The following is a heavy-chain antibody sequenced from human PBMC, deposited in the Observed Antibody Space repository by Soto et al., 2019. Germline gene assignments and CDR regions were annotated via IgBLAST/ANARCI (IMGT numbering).Heavy chain of an antibody. V-gene: IGHV1-18*04. CDR2: ITTYNGKT. CDR3: ARQHNDLWSDSPDFDY. D-gene: IGHD3-3*01. J-gene: IGHJ4*02. CDR1: GYTFSNYG. Sequence: VQLVQSGGEVKKPGASVKVSCKASGYTFSNYGVSWVRQAPGQGLEWMGWITTYNGKTNYAHNFEGRVAMTIDTYTSTAYMELRSLRSDDTAVYYCARQHNDLWSDSPDFDYWGQGTLVTVSA.